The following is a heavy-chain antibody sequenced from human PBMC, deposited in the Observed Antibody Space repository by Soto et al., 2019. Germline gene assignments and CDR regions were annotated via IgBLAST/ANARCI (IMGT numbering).Heavy chain of an antibody. V-gene: IGHV4-59*01. J-gene: IGHJ4*02. Sequence: PSETLSLTCTVSGGSIISYYWSWIRQPPGKGLEWIGYIYYSGSTNYNPSLKSRVTMSVDASMNQFSLKLSSVTAADTAVYYCARHYGDSDWSQGTLVTVSS. D-gene: IGHD4-17*01. CDR3: ARHYGDSD. CDR1: GGSIISYY. CDR2: IYYSGST.